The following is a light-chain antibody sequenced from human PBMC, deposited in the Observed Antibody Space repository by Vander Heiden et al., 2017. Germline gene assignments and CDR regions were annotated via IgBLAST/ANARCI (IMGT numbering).Light chain of an antibody. CDR3: SSYTSSSTLL. V-gene: IGLV2-14*03. CDR1: SSDVGGYNF. Sequence: QSALTQPASVSGSPGQSITISCTGTSSDVGGYNFVSWYQQHPGKAPKLMIDDVSDRPSGVSSRFSGSKSGNTASLTISGLQAEDEADYFCSSYTSSSTLLFGGGTKLTV. J-gene: IGLJ2*01. CDR2: DVS.